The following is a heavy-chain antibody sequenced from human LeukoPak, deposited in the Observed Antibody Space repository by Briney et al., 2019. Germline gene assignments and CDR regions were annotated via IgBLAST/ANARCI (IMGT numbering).Heavy chain of an antibody. D-gene: IGHD6-19*01. V-gene: IGHV4-39*07. CDR2: IHYSGST. CDR3: ARDKRVAVAGTYIYYYYMDV. CDR1: SGSISSSSYY. Sequence: PSETLSLTCTVSSGSISSSSYYWGWIRQPPGKGLEWIGSIHYSGSTNYNPSLKSRVTMSVDTSKNQFSLKLSSVTAADTAVYYCARDKRVAVAGTYIYYYYMDVWGNGTTVTISS. J-gene: IGHJ6*03.